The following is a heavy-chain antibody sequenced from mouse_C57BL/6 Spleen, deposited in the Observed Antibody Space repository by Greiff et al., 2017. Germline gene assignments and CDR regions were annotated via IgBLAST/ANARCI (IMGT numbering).Heavy chain of an antibody. CDR2: IWRGGST. Sequence: VQGVESGPGLVQPSPSLSITCTVSGFSFTSYGVHWVRQSPGKGLEWLGVIWRGGSTDYNAAFMSRLSISKDNSKSQVFFKMNSLQADDTAIYYCAKDSLTRGNWYFDVWGTGTTVTVSA. CDR1: GFSFTSYG. V-gene: IGHV2-5*01. D-gene: IGHD1-3*01. CDR3: AKDSLTRGNWYFDV. J-gene: IGHJ1*03.